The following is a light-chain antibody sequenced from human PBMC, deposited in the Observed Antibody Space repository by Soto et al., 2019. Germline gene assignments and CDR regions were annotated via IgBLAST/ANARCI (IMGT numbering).Light chain of an antibody. Sequence: DIVMTQSPLSLGVTPGEPASISCRSSQSLLYSDGDNYLDWYLQKPGQSPQLLIYLASNRASGVPARFSGSGSGTDFTLTISRLEPEDFAVFFCQQYGTSEIIFGQGTRLEIK. J-gene: IGKJ5*01. CDR3: QQYGTSEII. CDR1: QSLLYSDGDNY. V-gene: IGKV2-28*01. CDR2: LAS.